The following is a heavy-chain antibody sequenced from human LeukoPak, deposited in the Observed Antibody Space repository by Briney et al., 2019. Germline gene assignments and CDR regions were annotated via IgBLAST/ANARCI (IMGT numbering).Heavy chain of an antibody. CDR3: ARPTQDSSGYYMTYYYYYGMDV. D-gene: IGHD3-22*01. CDR1: GFTFSSYS. V-gene: IGHV3-21*01. J-gene: IGHJ6*02. CDR2: ISSSSSYI. Sequence: PGGSLRLSCAASGFTFSSYSMNWGRQAPGKGLEWVSSISSSSSYIYYADSVKGRFTISRDNAKNSLYLQMNSLRAEDTAVYYCARPTQDSSGYYMTYYYYYGMDVWGQGTTVTVSS.